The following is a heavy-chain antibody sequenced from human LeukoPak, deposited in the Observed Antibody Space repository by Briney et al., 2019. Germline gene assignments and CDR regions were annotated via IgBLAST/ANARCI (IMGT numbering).Heavy chain of an antibody. V-gene: IGHV5-51*01. CDR2: IHPGDSDT. J-gene: IGHJ4*02. CDR3: ARHGGYCSSSSCYAPFDY. CDR1: GYSFTSYW. D-gene: IGHD2-2*01. Sequence: GESLKISCKGSGYSFTSYWIAWVRQMPGEGLEWMGIIHPGDSDTRYSPSFQGQVTISADKSINTAYLQWSSLKASDTAIYYCARHGGYCSSSSCYAPFDYWGRGTLVTVSS.